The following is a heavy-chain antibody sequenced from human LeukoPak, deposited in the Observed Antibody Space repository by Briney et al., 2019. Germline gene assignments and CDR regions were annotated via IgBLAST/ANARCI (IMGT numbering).Heavy chain of an antibody. V-gene: IGHV3-23*01. CDR3: AKVLPSSSWYCYFDY. CDR2: VSGSGGST. D-gene: IGHD6-13*01. J-gene: IGHJ4*02. Sequence: GGSLRLSCAASGFTFSSYAMGWVRQAPGKGLEWVSVVSGSGGSTYYADSVKGRFTISRDNSKNTLYLQMNSLRAEDTAVYYCAKVLPSSSWYCYFDYWGQGTLVTVSS. CDR1: GFTFSSYA.